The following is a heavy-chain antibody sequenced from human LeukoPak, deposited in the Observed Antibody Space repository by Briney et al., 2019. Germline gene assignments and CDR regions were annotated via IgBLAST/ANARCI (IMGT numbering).Heavy chain of an antibody. D-gene: IGHD6-19*01. CDR2: ISWNSGSI. Sequence: GGSLRLSCAASGFTFDDYAMHWVRQAPGKGLEWVSGISWNSGSIGYADSVKGRFIISRANAKNSLYLQMNSLRAEDMALYYCATGIAVAGTFDYWGQGTLVTVSS. CDR1: GFTFDDYA. J-gene: IGHJ4*02. CDR3: ATGIAVAGTFDY. V-gene: IGHV3-9*03.